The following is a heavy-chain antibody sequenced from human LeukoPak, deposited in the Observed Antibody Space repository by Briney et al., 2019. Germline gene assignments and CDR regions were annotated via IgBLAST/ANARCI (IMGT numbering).Heavy chain of an antibody. D-gene: IGHD3-22*01. CDR1: GGSISSGGYY. Sequence: PSQTPSLTCTVSGGSISSGGYYWSWIRQHPGKGLEWIGYIYYSGSTYYNPSLKSRVTISVDTSKNQFSLKLSSVTAADTAVYYCARGIEYYYDSSTPDAFDIWGQGTMVTVSS. V-gene: IGHV4-31*03. CDR3: ARGIEYYYDSSTPDAFDI. J-gene: IGHJ3*02. CDR2: IYYSGST.